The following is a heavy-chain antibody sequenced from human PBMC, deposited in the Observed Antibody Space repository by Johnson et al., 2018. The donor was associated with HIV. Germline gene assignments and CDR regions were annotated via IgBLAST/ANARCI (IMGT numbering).Heavy chain of an antibody. Sequence: VQVVESGGGLVKPGGSLRLSCAASGFTFSSYWMSWVRQAPGKGLEWVANIKQDGSEKYYVDSVTGRFTISRDNAKNSLYLQMNSLSAEDTALYYCARKKGGMVYASDDAFDIWGQGTMVTVSS. D-gene: IGHD2-8*01. CDR1: GFTFSSYW. CDR2: IKQDGSEK. J-gene: IGHJ3*02. V-gene: IGHV3-7*01. CDR3: ARKKGGMVYASDDAFDI.